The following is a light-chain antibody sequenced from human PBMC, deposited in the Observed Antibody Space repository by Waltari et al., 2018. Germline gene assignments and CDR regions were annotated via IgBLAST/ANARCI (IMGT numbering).Light chain of an antibody. CDR1: SSNIAING. CDR3: ATWDDNLKGL. Sequence: QSVLTQPASASGTPGQRVTISCSGSSSNIAINGVTWYQQIPGTAPKLLIYNTDQRPSGVPDRFSGSKSGTSASLAISGLQSEDEADYYCATWDDNLKGLFGGGTKLTVL. J-gene: IGLJ3*02. CDR2: NTD. V-gene: IGLV1-44*01.